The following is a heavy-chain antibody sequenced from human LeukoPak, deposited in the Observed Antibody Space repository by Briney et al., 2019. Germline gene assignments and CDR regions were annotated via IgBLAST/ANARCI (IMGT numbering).Heavy chain of an antibody. CDR2: IYYSGST. CDR3: AIAHDYGDYVGAFDI. J-gene: IGHJ3*02. V-gene: IGHV4-31*03. D-gene: IGHD4-17*01. CDR1: GGSISSGGYY. Sequence: PSQTLSLTCTVSGGSISSGGYYWSWIRQHPGKGLEWIGYIYYSGSTYYNSSLKSRVTISVDTSKNQFSLKLSSVTAADTAVYYCAIAHDYGDYVGAFDIWGQGTMVTVSS.